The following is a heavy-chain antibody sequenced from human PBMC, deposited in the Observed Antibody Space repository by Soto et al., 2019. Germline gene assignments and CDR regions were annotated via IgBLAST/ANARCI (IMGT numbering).Heavy chain of an antibody. CDR1: GYTFTSYG. D-gene: IGHD3-16*02. Sequence: QVQLVQSGAEVKKPGASVKVSCKASGYTFTSYGISWVRQAPGQGLEWMGWISAYNGNTNYAQKLQGRVTMTTDTSTSTAYMELRSLRSDDTAVYYCARAHIYDYVWGSYRYNWFDPWGQGTLVTVSS. CDR3: ARAHIYDYVWGSYRYNWFDP. CDR2: ISAYNGNT. J-gene: IGHJ5*02. V-gene: IGHV1-18*01.